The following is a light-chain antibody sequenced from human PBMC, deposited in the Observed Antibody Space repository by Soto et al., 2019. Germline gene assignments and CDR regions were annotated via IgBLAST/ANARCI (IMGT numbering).Light chain of an antibody. V-gene: IGLV2-14*01. CDR1: NSDVGDHDS. CDR3: SSYISRHTLVV. Sequence: QSALIQPASVSGSPGQSITISCAGSNSDVGDHDSVSWYQQHPGKAPKLLLFEVSNRPSGVSHRFSGSKSGNTASLTISGLQAEDEADYYCSSYISRHTLVVFGGETKLTVL. CDR2: EVS. J-gene: IGLJ3*02.